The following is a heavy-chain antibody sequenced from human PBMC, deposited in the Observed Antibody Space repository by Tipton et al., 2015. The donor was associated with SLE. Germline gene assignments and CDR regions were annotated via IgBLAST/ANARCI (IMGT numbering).Heavy chain of an antibody. D-gene: IGHD5-12*01. CDR1: GFTLSTYA. V-gene: IGHV3-23*01. Sequence: SLRLSCAASGFTLSTYAMNWVRLAPGKGLEWVSGFSGSGGNTYYAGSVKGRFTISRDNSKNTVYLQMNSLRVEDTAVYYCVTGGSGSHWSQGSLVAFSS. J-gene: IGHJ4*02. CDR3: VTGGSGSH. CDR2: FSGSGGNT.